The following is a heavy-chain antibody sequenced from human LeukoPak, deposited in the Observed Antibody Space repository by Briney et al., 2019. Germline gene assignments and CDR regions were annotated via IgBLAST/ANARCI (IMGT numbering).Heavy chain of an antibody. CDR2: ISSSSSTI. Sequence: PGGSLRLSCAASGFTFSSYGMHWVRQAPGKGLEWVSYISSSSSTIYYADSVKGRFTISRDNAKNSLYLQMNSPRAEDTAVYYCARRGPIVVVPAAPLYYYYMDVWGKGTTVTVSS. V-gene: IGHV3-48*04. CDR1: GFTFSSYG. J-gene: IGHJ6*03. CDR3: ARRGPIVVVPAAPLYYYYMDV. D-gene: IGHD2-2*01.